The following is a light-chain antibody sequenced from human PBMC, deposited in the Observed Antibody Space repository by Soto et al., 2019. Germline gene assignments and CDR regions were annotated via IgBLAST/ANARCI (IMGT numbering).Light chain of an antibody. J-gene: IGLJ1*01. CDR3: SSYTNSSTDV. CDR2: DVS. CDR1: SSDVGGSNG. V-gene: IGLV2-18*02. Sequence: QSALPQPPSVSGSPGQSVAISCTGTSSDVGGSNGVSWYQQPPGTAPKLMIYDVSNRPSGVPDRFSGSKSGNTASLTISGLQAEDEGDYYCSSYTNSSTDVFGTGTKVTVL.